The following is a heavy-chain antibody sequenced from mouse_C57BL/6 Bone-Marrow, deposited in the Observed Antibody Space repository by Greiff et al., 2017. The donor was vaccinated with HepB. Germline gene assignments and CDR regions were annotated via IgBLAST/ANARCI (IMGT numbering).Heavy chain of an antibody. J-gene: IGHJ4*01. CDR3: ARRANCAYAMDY. CDR2: IHPNSGST. D-gene: IGHD3-1*01. V-gene: IGHV1-64*01. CDR1: GYTFTSYW. Sequence: VQLQQPGAELVKPGASVKLSCKASGYTFTSYWMHWVKQRPGQGLEWIGMIHPNSGSTNYNEKFKSKATLTVDKSSSTAYMQLSSLTSEDSAVYYCARRANCAYAMDYWGQVTSVTVSS.